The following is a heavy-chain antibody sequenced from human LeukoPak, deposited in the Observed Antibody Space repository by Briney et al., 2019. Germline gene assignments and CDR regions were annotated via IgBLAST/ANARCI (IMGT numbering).Heavy chain of an antibody. CDR1: GGSFEHYF. CDR3: ASHRRSHGAEY. J-gene: IGHJ4*02. Sequence: SETLSLTCTVSGGSFEHYFWSWIRQPPGEALEFLGYVYYTGSTDYSPSLKSRLTISADTAKNQFSLKLRSVTAADTAVYYCASHRRSHGAEYWGQGTLVTVSS. V-gene: IGHV4-59*01. CDR2: VYYTGST. D-gene: IGHD5-18*01.